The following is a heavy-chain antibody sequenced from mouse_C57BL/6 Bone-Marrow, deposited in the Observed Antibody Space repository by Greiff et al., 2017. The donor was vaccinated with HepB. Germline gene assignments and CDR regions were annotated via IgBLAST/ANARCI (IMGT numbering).Heavy chain of an antibody. Sequence: EVKLVESGPGLVKPSQSLSLTCSVTGYSITSGYYWNWIRQFPGNKLEWMGYISYDGSNNYNPSLKNRISITRDTSKNQFFLKLNSVTTEDTATYYCARVGGYYPYYYAMDYWGQGTSVTVSS. CDR1: GYSITSGYY. J-gene: IGHJ4*01. D-gene: IGHD2-3*01. CDR3: ARVGGYYPYYYAMDY. CDR2: ISYDGSN. V-gene: IGHV3-6*01.